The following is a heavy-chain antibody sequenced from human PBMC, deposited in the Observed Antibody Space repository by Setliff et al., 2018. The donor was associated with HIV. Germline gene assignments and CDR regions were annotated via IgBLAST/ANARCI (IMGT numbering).Heavy chain of an antibody. Sequence: SVKVSCKVSGGSFSSFAISWVRQAPGHGLEWMGGIIPVSGTTNYAQKVQGRVTLSADESTSTAYMQLSSLTSEDTAVYYCARGRWLQSFDYWGQGTLVTVS. CDR3: ARGRWLQSFDY. D-gene: IGHD5-12*01. CDR1: GGSFSSFA. J-gene: IGHJ4*02. CDR2: IIPVSGTT. V-gene: IGHV1-69*13.